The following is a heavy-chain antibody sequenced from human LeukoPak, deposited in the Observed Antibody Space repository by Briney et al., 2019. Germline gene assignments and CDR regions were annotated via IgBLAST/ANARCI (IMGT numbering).Heavy chain of an antibody. D-gene: IGHD3-9*01. CDR1: GFTFSSYG. CDR3: AKGWLYDILTGYTMTTSVDY. Sequence: GGSLRLSCAASGFTFSSYGMHWVRQAPGKGLEWVAVISYDGSNKYYADSVKGRFTISRDKSKNTLYLQMNSLRAEDTAVYYCAKGWLYDILTGYTMTTSVDYWGQGTLVTVSS. V-gene: IGHV3-30*18. J-gene: IGHJ4*02. CDR2: ISYDGSNK.